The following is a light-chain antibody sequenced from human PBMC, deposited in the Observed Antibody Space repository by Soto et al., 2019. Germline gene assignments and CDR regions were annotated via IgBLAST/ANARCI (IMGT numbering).Light chain of an antibody. Sequence: QSVLTQPPSVSGAPGQRVTISCTGSGSNIGAGYDLHWYQQLPGTAPKLLIYGNSNRPSGVPDRFSGSKSGTTASLAITGLQAEDEADYYCQSYDSSLSAYVFGTGTKLTVL. CDR2: GNS. CDR1: GSNIGAGYD. CDR3: QSYDSSLSAYV. V-gene: IGLV1-40*01. J-gene: IGLJ1*01.